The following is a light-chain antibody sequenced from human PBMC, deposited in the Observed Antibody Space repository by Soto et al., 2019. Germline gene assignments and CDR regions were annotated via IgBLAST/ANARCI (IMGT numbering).Light chain of an antibody. CDR2: IAS. Sequence: EVVLTQSPGTLSLSPGERATLSCWASQSVSRSYLAWYQQQPGQAPRLLIYIASSRATGLPDRFSGSGSGTELTLTISRLEPEDFAMSYCQQYGSSPYTFGQGTKLEIK. CDR3: QQYGSSPYT. CDR1: QSVSRSY. V-gene: IGKV3-20*01. J-gene: IGKJ2*01.